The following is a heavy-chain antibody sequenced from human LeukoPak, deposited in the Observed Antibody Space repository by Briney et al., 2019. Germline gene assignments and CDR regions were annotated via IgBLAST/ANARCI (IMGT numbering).Heavy chain of an antibody. CDR1: GASIRNYY. D-gene: IGHD6-13*01. Sequence: SETLSLTCAVSGASIRNYYWSWIRQPAGRGLEWIGRIVPGGSTNYNPSLKGRVTMSVDTSKNHFSLKLSSVTAADAAVYYCAKEGAAPGPDFDHWGQGTLVIVSS. CDR2: IVPGGST. J-gene: IGHJ4*02. CDR3: AKEGAAPGPDFDH. V-gene: IGHV4-4*07.